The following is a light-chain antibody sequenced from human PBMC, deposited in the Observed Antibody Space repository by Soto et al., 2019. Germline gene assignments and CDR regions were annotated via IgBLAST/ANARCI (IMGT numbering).Light chain of an antibody. J-gene: IGKJ1*01. V-gene: IGKV1-5*03. CDR1: QSVNIW. CDR2: LAS. CDR3: QQYNDYWT. Sequence: DIQMTQPPSTLSASVGDTVTITCRASQSVNIWLAWYQQKPGRAPNLLIYLASTLASGVPSRFSGSGSGTDFTLTISSLQPDDFATYYCQQYNDYWTFGQGTKVDIK.